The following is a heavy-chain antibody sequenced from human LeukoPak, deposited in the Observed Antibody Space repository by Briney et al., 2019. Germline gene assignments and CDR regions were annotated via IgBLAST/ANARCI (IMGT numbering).Heavy chain of an antibody. CDR3: ATTRTQWFGELSLTPNGMDV. CDR2: FDPEDGET. CDR1: GYTLTELS. Sequence: ASVKVSCKVSGYTLTELSMHWVRQAPGTGLEWMGGFDPEDGETIYAQKFQGRVTMTEDTSTDTAYMELSSLRSEDTAVYYCATTRTQWFGELSLTPNGMDVWGQGTTVTVSS. V-gene: IGHV1-24*01. J-gene: IGHJ6*02. D-gene: IGHD3-10*01.